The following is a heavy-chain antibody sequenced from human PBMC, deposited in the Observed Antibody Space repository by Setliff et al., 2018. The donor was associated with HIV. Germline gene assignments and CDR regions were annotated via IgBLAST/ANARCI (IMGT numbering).Heavy chain of an antibody. CDR2: ITGYNGNT. CDR1: GYIFTNYG. V-gene: IGHV1-18*01. CDR3: ARVGPESLPYTWDDEADTFDI. Sequence: WASVKVSCKASGYIFTNYGISWVRQAPGQGLEWMGWITGYNGNTNYAEKFQGRVTMTIGTSTSTAYLELRSLRSDDTAVYYCARVGPESLPYTWDDEADTFDIWGQGTMVTVSS. D-gene: IGHD1-1*01. J-gene: IGHJ3*02.